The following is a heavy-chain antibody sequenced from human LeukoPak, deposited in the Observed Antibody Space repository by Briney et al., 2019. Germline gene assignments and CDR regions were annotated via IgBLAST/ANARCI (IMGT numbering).Heavy chain of an antibody. J-gene: IGHJ6*03. CDR1: GGSISSSSYY. CDR3: ARGRQDVTMIVVVMTAVSYYLDV. CDR2: IYYSGST. V-gene: IGHV4-39*01. D-gene: IGHD3-22*01. Sequence: SETLSLTCSVSGGSISSSSYYWGWIRQPPGKGLEWIGYIYYSGSTYYNPSLGSRVTISVDTSNRQFSLKLNSVTAADTAVYYCARGRQDVTMIVVVMTAVSYYLDVWGKGTTVTVS.